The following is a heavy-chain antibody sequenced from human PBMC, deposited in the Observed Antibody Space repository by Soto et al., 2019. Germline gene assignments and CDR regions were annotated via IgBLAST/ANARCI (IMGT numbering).Heavy chain of an antibody. CDR3: AYSGSCDY. CDR1: GFSFNTYE. Sequence: GGSLRLSCAASGFSFNTYEMNWVRQAPGKGLEWVSYISTSGSTIYYADSVKGRFTISRDNGKNSLYLQMNSLRAEDTAVYYCAYSGSCDYWGQGTQVTVSS. D-gene: IGHD1-26*01. CDR2: ISTSGSTI. V-gene: IGHV3-48*03. J-gene: IGHJ4*02.